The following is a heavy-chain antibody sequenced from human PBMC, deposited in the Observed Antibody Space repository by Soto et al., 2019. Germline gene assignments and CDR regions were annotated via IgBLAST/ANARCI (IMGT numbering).Heavy chain of an antibody. CDR2: IYLDDDK. CDR3: AHSRPYPDY. D-gene: IGHD2-2*02. V-gene: IGHV2-5*02. Sequence: GSGPTLVNPTQTLTLTCTFSGFSLSTSGVGVGWIRQPPGKALEWLALIYLDDDKRYSPSLKSRLTITKDTSKNQVVLTMTNMDPVDTATYYCAHSRPYPDYWGQGTLVTVSS. CDR1: GFSLSTSGVG. J-gene: IGHJ4*02.